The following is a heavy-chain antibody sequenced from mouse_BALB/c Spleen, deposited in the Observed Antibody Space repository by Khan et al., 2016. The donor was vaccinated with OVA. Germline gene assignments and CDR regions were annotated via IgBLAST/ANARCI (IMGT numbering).Heavy chain of an antibody. CDR1: GFTFNNYG. V-gene: IGHV5-17*02. Sequence: EVELVESGGGLVQPGGSRKLSCAASGFTFNNYGMYWVRQAPEKGLEWVAYISGDSNTIYYVDSVKGRFTISRDNAKNTLFLQMTSLMSEDTAMYYCATSYFYGYYFDYWGPGTTLTVS. J-gene: IGHJ2*01. D-gene: IGHD1-1*01. CDR2: ISGDSNTI. CDR3: ATSYFYGYYFDY.